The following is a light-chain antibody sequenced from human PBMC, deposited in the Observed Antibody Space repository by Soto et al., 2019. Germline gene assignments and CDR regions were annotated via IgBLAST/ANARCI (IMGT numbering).Light chain of an antibody. J-gene: IGKJ5*01. CDR2: DAS. Sequence: EIMLTQSPGTLSLSPGERATLSSRASQSVSSSYLAWYQQKPGLAPRLLIYDASSRATGIPDRFSGSGSGTDFTLTISRLEPEDFAVYYCQQYGSSPPITFGQGTRLEIK. CDR1: QSVSSSY. V-gene: IGKV3D-20*01. CDR3: QQYGSSPPIT.